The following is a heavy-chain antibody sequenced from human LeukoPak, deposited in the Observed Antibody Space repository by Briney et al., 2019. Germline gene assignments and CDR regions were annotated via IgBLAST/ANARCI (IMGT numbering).Heavy chain of an antibody. V-gene: IGHV3-11*01. CDR2: ISSSGSTI. D-gene: IGHD5-24*01. J-gene: IGHJ4*02. CDR3: ARVRMDNGSESPADY. Sequence: SGGSLRLSCAASGFTFSDYYMSWIRQAPGKGLEWVSYISSSGSTIYYADSVKGRFTISRDNAKNSLYLQMNSLRAEDTAVYYCARVRMDNGSESPADYWGQGTLVTVSS. CDR1: GFTFSDYY.